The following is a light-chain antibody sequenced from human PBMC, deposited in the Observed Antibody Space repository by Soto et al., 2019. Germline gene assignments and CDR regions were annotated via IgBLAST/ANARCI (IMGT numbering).Light chain of an antibody. Sequence: EIVMTQSPATLSVSPGERATLSCSASQSVNSNLAWYQQKRGQAPRLLIFGASTRASGIPARFSGSGSGTEFTLTIRSLQSEDCALYYCQQYHDWPLTFGGGAKVEIK. CDR1: QSVNSN. V-gene: IGKV3-15*01. J-gene: IGKJ4*01. CDR2: GAS. CDR3: QQYHDWPLT.